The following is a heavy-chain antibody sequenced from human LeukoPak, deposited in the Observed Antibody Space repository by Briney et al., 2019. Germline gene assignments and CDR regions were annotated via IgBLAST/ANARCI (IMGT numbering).Heavy chain of an antibody. Sequence: GGSLRLSCSVSGFTFSTYVMHWVRQAPGKGLEYVSAISSNGDNTYYADSVKGRFTISRDNSKNTLYLQMNSLRAEDTAVYYCAKDKRAVSSGWLDYWGQGTLVTVSS. D-gene: IGHD6-19*01. V-gene: IGHV3-64*04. CDR2: ISSNGDNT. CDR1: GFTFSTYV. CDR3: AKDKRAVSSGWLDY. J-gene: IGHJ4*02.